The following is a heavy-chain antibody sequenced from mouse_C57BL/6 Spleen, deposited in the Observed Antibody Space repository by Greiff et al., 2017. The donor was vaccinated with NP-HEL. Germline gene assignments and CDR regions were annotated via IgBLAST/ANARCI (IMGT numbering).Heavy chain of an antibody. Sequence: QVQLKQPGAELVKPGASVKLSCKASGYTFTSYWMQWVKQRPGQGLEWIGEIDPSDSYTNYNQKFKGKATLTVDTSSSTAYMQLSSLTSEDSAVYYCARQGDGSSWFAYWGQGTLVTVSA. CDR2: IDPSDSYT. V-gene: IGHV1-50*01. D-gene: IGHD2-3*01. J-gene: IGHJ3*01. CDR1: GYTFTSYW. CDR3: ARQGDGSSWFAY.